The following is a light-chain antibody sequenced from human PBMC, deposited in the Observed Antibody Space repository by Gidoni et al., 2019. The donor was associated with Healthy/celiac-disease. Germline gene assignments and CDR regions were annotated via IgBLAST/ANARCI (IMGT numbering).Light chain of an antibody. Sequence: PATLSVAPRERPARSCRPSQSGDSTLAWYQQSPAHTPILLVAGASTRATGIPARVSGSGSETTFTLTILDLQSDDFAVCYYQRYRHSALTFGGGTKVEIK. CDR1: QSGDST. CDR2: GAS. CDR3: QRYRHSALT. V-gene: IGKV3-15*01. J-gene: IGKJ4*02.